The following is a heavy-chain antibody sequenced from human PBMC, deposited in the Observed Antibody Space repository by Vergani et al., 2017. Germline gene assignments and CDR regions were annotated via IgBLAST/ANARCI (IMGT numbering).Heavy chain of an antibody. D-gene: IGHD2-2*01. V-gene: IGHV1-18*04. J-gene: IGHJ6*02. CDR2: ISAYNGNT. CDR1: GYTFTSYG. CDR3: ARDPVIVVVPAAPYYYYYYGMDV. Sequence: QVQLVQSGAEVKKPGASVKVSCTASGYTFTSYGISWVRQAPGQGLEWMGWISAYNGNTNYAQKLQGRVTMTTDTSTSTAYMELRSLRSDDTSVYYCARDPVIVVVPAAPYYYYYYGMDVWGQGTTVTVYS.